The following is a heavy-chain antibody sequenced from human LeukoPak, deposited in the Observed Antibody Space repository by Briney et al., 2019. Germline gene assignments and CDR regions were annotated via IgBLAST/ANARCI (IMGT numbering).Heavy chain of an antibody. J-gene: IGHJ4*02. CDR2: IYYSGST. Sequence: SETLSLTCTVSGGSISSSSYYWGWIRQPTGKGLEWIGSIYYSGSTYYNPSLKSRVTISVDTSKNQFSLKLSSVTAADTAVYYCARQELRFLEWLRYFDYWGQGTLVTVSS. D-gene: IGHD3-3*01. CDR3: ARQELRFLEWLRYFDY. CDR1: GGSISSSSYY. V-gene: IGHV4-39*01.